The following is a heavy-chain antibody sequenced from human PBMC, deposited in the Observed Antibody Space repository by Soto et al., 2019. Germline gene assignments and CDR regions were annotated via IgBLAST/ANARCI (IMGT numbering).Heavy chain of an antibody. CDR2: ISAYNGNT. V-gene: IGHV1-18*04. Sequence: GASVKVSCKASGYTFTDHFMHWVRQAPGQGLEWMGWISAYNGNTNYAQKLQGRVTMTTDTSTSTAYMELRSLRSDDTAVYYCARDPPPPDYWGQGTLVTVSS. CDR3: ARDPPPPDY. CDR1: GYTFTDHF. J-gene: IGHJ4*02.